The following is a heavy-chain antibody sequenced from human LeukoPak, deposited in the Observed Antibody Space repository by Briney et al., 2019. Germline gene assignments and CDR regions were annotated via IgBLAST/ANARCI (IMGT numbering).Heavy chain of an antibody. CDR3: AKNYYDSSGYYLVSMDV. CDR2: IVPIHGEV. CDR1: GGTFSTFA. J-gene: IGHJ6*02. D-gene: IGHD3-22*01. V-gene: IGHV1-69*04. Sequence: SVTVSFKASGGTFSTFAISWVRQAPGQGLEWMGRIVPIHGEVNYAQKFQGRLTINADKSTSTVYMGLSSLRSEDTAVYYCAKNYYDSSGYYLVSMDVWGQGTTVTVSS.